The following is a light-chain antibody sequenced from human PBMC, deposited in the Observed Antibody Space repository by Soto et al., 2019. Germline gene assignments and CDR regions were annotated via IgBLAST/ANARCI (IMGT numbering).Light chain of an antibody. Sequence: EVVFTHSPSTLFLSASERATLSCRSRPSVSGSYLDWYKQKPGQAPRLSIHGACGRVAGVAERFSGSGSGTDFTLSISRLEPEDFAVYYCQQYGSSPVSFGGGTKVDLK. V-gene: IGKV3-20*01. CDR1: PSVSGSY. CDR3: QQYGSSPVS. CDR2: GAC. J-gene: IGKJ4*01.